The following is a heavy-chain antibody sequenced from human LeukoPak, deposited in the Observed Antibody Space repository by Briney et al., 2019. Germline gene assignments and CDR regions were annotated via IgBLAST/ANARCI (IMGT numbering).Heavy chain of an antibody. CDR3: ARAGGVSSSDFTD. D-gene: IGHD6-6*01. Sequence: ASVKVSCKASGYTFTSYYMHWVRQATGQGLEWMGWMNPNSGNTGYAQKFQGRVTMTRNTSISTAYMELSSLRSEDTAVYYCARAGGVSSSDFTDWGQGTLVTVSS. CDR1: GYTFTSYY. V-gene: IGHV1-8*02. J-gene: IGHJ4*02. CDR2: MNPNSGNT.